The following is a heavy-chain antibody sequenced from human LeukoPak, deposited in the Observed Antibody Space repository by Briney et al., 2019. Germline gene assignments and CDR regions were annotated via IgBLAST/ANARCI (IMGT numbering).Heavy chain of an antibody. D-gene: IGHD3-22*01. V-gene: IGHV3-23*01. Sequence: PGGSLRLSCAGSGFTFSRYAMSWVRQVPGKGLEWVSAISRSGGTTYYADSVKGRSTISRDNSKNTLYLQMSSLRAEDTAIYYCAKPYYYDSTGYEYYYYGMDVWGQGTTVTVTS. CDR3: AKPYYYDSTGYEYYYYGMDV. J-gene: IGHJ6*02. CDR1: GFTFSRYA. CDR2: ISRSGGTT.